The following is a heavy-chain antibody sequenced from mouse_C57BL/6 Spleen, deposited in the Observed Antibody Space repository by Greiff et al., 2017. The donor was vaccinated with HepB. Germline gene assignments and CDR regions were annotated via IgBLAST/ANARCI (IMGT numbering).Heavy chain of an antibody. V-gene: IGHV1-53*01. D-gene: IGHD1-1*01. CDR3: ARSTTVVGWYFDV. J-gene: IGHJ1*03. CDR2: INPSNGGT. Sequence: QVQLQQPGTELVKPGASVKLSCKASGYTFTSYWMHWVKQRPGQGLEWIGNINPSNGGTNYNEKFKSKATMTVDKSSSTAYMQLSSLTSEDSAVYYCARSTTVVGWYFDVWGTGTTVTVSS. CDR1: GYTFTSYW.